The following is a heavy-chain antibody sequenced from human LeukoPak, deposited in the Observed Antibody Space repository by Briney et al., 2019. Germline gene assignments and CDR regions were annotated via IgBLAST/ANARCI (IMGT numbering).Heavy chain of an antibody. Sequence: SETLSLTCAVSGGSISSGGYSWSWIRQPPGKGLEWIGYIYHSGSTYYNPSLKSRVTISVDGSKNQFSLKLSSVTAADTAVYYCARVTTFRFDPWGQGTLVTVSS. CDR1: GGSISSGGYS. CDR2: IYHSGST. D-gene: IGHD4-11*01. V-gene: IGHV4-30-2*01. CDR3: ARVTTFRFDP. J-gene: IGHJ5*02.